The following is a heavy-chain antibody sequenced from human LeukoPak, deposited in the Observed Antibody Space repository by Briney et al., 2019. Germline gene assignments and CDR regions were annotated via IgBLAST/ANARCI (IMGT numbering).Heavy chain of an antibody. CDR3: ARGQKYRNGYTVTELGSGYFDY. J-gene: IGHJ4*02. CDR2: IYSGGST. Sequence: GGSLRLSCAASGFTVSSNYMSWVRQAPGKGLEWVSVIYSGGSTYYADSVKGRFTISRDNSKNTLYLQMNSLRAEDTAVYYCARGQKYRNGYTVTELGSGYFDYWGQGTLVTVSS. CDR1: GFTVSSNY. V-gene: IGHV3-53*01. D-gene: IGHD5-18*01.